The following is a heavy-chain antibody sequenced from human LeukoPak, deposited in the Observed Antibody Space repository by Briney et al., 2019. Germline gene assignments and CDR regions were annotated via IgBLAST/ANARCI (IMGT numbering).Heavy chain of an antibody. CDR2: INPSGGST. CDR3: ARGHYDTSGYYSLSWWFDP. CDR1: GYTFTSYY. V-gene: IGHV1-46*01. J-gene: IGHJ5*02. D-gene: IGHD3-22*01. Sequence: GASVKVSCKASGYTFTSYYMHWVRQAPGQGLEWMGIINPSGGSTSYAQKFQGRVTMTRDTSTSTVYMELSSLRSEDTAVYYCARGHYDTSGYYSLSWWFDPWGQGTLVTVSS.